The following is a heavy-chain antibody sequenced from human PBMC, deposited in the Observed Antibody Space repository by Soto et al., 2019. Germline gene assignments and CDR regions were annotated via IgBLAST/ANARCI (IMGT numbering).Heavy chain of an antibody. J-gene: IGHJ6*03. CDR1: GGSISSGGYY. D-gene: IGHD3-3*01. CDR2: IYYSGST. V-gene: IGHV4-31*03. Sequence: SETLSLTCTVSGGSISSGGYYWSWIRQHPGKGLEWIGYIYYSGSTYYNPSLKSRVTISVDTSKNQFSLKLSSVTAADTAVYYCARGYYDFWSGYPTLAYYYYYYYMDVWGKGTTVTVSS. CDR3: ARGYYDFWSGYPTLAYYYYYYYMDV.